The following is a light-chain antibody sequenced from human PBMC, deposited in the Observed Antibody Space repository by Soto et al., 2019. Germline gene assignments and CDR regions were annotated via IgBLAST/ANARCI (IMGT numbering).Light chain of an antibody. CDR2: EVA. CDR3: CSYATGGTLV. J-gene: IGLJ3*02. V-gene: IGLV2-23*02. Sequence: QSALTQPASVSGSPGQSITIPCIGSSTDIESYNFVSWYQIHPGKAPKLIIFEVANRPSDVSLRFSGSKSGNTASLTISSLQAEDAADYHYCSYATGGTLVFGGGTKLTVL. CDR1: STDIESYNF.